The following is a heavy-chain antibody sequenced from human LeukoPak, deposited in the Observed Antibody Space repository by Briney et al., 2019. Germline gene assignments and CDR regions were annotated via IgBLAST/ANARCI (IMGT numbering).Heavy chain of an antibody. CDR2: IYYSGST. D-gene: IGHD5-18*01. CDR3: ASLGYSYGYGDDY. CDR1: GGSLSSSSYY. Sequence: SETLSLTCTVSGGSLSSSSYYWGWIRQPPGEGLEWIGSIYYSGSTYYNPSLKSRVTISVDTSKNQFSLKLSSVTAADTAVYYCASLGYSYGYGDDYWGQGTLVTVSS. V-gene: IGHV4-39*01. J-gene: IGHJ4*02.